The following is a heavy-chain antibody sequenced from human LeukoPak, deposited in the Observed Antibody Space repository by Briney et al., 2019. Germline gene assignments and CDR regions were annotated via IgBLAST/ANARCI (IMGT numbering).Heavy chain of an antibody. V-gene: IGHV1-2*02. CDR3: ARGAFFHAFDF. D-gene: IGHD3-3*01. CDR1: GYTFTDLW. CDR2: INTYSGDT. Sequence: ASVTVSCKASGYTFTDLWIQWVRQAPGQGLEWLGWINTYSGDTIYAQKFQGRVTMTRDTSLTTTYMDLSRLTSDDTAVYYCARGAFFHAFDFWDQGTMVIVSS. J-gene: IGHJ3*01.